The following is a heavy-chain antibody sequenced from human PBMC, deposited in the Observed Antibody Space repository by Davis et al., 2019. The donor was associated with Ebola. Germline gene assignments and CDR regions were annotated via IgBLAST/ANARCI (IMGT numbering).Heavy chain of an antibody. Sequence: DSVKGRFTISRDNSRNTLYLHMNSLRAEDTAVYYCAKEDYWGQGTLVSVSS. CDR3: AKEDY. V-gene: IGHV3-30*02. J-gene: IGHJ4*02.